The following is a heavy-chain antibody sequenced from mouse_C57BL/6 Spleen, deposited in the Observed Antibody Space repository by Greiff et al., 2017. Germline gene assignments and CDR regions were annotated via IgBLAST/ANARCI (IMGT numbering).Heavy chain of an antibody. CDR1: GYAFTNYL. D-gene: IGHD2-4*01. Sequence: VQLQQSGAELVRPGTSVKVSCKASGYAFTNYLLEWVKQRPGQGLEWIGVINPGSGGTNYNEKFKGKATLTADKSSSTAYMQLSSLTSEDSAVYFCAIKAGFDYDYFDYWGQGTTLTVSS. CDR2: INPGSGGT. V-gene: IGHV1-54*01. CDR3: AIKAGFDYDYFDY. J-gene: IGHJ2*01.